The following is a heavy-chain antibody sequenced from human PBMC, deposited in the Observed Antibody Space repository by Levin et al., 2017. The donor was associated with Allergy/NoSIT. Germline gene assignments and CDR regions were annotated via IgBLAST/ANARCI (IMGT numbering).Heavy chain of an antibody. CDR3: ARIVRNCPDF. CDR1: GFSFSAYA. D-gene: IGHD1-26*01. CDR2: IAYDGNNK. J-gene: IGHJ4*02. Sequence: PGGSLRLSCAASGFSFSAYAFHWVRQAPGKGLEWVAVIAYDGNNKVYADSVKGRFTISRDDSNNTLSLQMTSLRTEDTAVYYCARIVRNCPDFWGQGARVAVSS. V-gene: IGHV3-30-3*01.